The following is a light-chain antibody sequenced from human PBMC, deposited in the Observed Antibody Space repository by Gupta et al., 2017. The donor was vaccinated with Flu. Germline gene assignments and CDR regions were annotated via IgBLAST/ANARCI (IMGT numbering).Light chain of an antibody. CDR3: LQHNSYIWS. CDR2: AAS. J-gene: IGKJ1*01. V-gene: IGKV1-17*01. CDR1: RLINND. Sequence: IQMPQSPSSLSASVGDRVTITCRSSRLINNDLGWFQQKPGKAPKRLIFAASSLQSGVPSRFNGSASGTEFTLTISSLQPDDSATYYCLQHNSYIWSFGQGTKVEVK.